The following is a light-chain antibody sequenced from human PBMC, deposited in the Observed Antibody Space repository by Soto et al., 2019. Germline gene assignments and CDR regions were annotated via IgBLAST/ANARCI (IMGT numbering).Light chain of an antibody. Sequence: QSVLTQPPSASGSPGQSVTISCTGTSSDVCRYNYVSWYQQHPGKAPKLTIYEVSERPSGVPDRFSGSKSGNTASLTVSGLQGEDEADYYCSSYAGSNSVLFGGGTKVTVL. CDR3: SSYAGSNSVL. V-gene: IGLV2-8*01. CDR1: SSDVCRYNY. CDR2: EVS. J-gene: IGLJ2*01.